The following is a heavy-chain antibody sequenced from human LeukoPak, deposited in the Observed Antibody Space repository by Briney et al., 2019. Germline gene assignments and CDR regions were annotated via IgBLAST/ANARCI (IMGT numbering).Heavy chain of an antibody. J-gene: IGHJ4*02. CDR1: GHTFTSYY. D-gene: IGHD3-22*01. Sequence: ASVKVSCKASGHTFTSYYMHWVRQAPGQGLEWMGWISAYNGNTNYAQRPQNRVTKTTDTSTSTAYMETRSLRSDDTAVYYGARSTGYYDSSGYCYFPDIDYWGQGTLVTVSS. V-gene: IGHV1-18*04. CDR3: ARSTGYYDSSGYCYFPDIDY. CDR2: ISAYNGNT.